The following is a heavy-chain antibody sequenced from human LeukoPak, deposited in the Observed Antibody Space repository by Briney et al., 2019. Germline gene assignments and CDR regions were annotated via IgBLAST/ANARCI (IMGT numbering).Heavy chain of an antibody. Sequence: ASVKVSCKASIYTFTGYYIHWVRQAPGQGLEWMGWINPNSGGTNYAQKFQGRVTMTRDTSINTAYMELSRLRSDDTAVYYCARAVAAAGTGAEYFQHWGQGTLVTVSS. CDR3: ARAVAAAGTGAEYFQH. V-gene: IGHV1-2*02. D-gene: IGHD6-13*01. CDR1: IYTFTGYY. CDR2: INPNSGGT. J-gene: IGHJ1*01.